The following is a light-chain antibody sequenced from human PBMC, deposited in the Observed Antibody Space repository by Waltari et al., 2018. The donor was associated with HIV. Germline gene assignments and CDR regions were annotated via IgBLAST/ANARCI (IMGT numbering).Light chain of an antibody. J-gene: IGLJ3*02. CDR2: EAT. CDR1: SSDVGGYNF. Sequence: QSALTQPPSASGSPGQSVTISCTGTSSDVGGYNFVSWYQQHPVKAPKLLIFEATKRPSGFPDRCSGAKSGNTASLTVSGLQAEDEADYYCSSYAGSSTLMFGGGTKLTVL. V-gene: IGLV2-8*01. CDR3: SSYAGSSTLM.